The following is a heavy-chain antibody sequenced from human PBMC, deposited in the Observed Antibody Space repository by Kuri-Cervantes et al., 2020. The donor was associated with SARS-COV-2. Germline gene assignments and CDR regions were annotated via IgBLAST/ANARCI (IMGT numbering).Heavy chain of an antibody. J-gene: IGHJ6*03. CDR2: INAGNGNT. Sequence: ASVKVSCKASGYTFTSYAMHWVRQAPGQRLEWMGWINAGNGNTNYAQKLQGRVTMTTDTSTSTAYMELRSLRSDDTAVYYCATLLILTGYYYYYYMDVWGKGTTVTVSS. D-gene: IGHD3-9*01. CDR3: ATLLILTGYYYYYYMDV. V-gene: IGHV1-3*01. CDR1: GYTFTSYA.